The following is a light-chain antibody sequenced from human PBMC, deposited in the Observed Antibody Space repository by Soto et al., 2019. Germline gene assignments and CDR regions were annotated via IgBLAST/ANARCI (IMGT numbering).Light chain of an antibody. CDR2: GAS. CDR1: QSVSSY. J-gene: IGKJ4*01. CDR3: QQYNNWPPLT. V-gene: IGKV3-15*01. Sequence: EIVMTQSPATLSVFPGERATLSCRASQSVSSYLAWYQQKPGQAPRLLIYGASTRATGIPARFSGSGSGTEFTLTISSLQSEDFAVYYCQQYNNWPPLTFGGGTKVDIK.